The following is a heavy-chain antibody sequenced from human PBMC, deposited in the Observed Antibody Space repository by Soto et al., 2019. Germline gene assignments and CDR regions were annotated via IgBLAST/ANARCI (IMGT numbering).Heavy chain of an antibody. V-gene: IGHV3-30*19. J-gene: IGHJ3*02. Sequence: GGSLRLSCAASGFTFSSYGMHWVRQAPGKGLEWVAVIWYDGSKIYYADSVKGRFTISRDNSKNTLYLQVNSLTAEDTAVYFCARDGEDVLRNIPGDAFDIWGQGTMVTVSS. CDR3: ARDGEDVLRNIPGDAFDI. D-gene: IGHD3-3*01. CDR2: IWYDGSKI. CDR1: GFTFSSYG.